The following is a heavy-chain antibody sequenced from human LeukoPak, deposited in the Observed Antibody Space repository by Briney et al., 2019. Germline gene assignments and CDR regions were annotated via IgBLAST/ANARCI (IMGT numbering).Heavy chain of an antibody. CDR2: VRYDGNNP. CDR3: ARGSRYGNYPYYCDF. CDR1: GFTFGSYG. D-gene: IGHD4-11*01. V-gene: IGHV3-30*02. Sequence: GGSLRLSCAASGFTFGSYGMHWVRQAPGKGLDWVAFVRYDGNNPYYSASVKGRFTISRDNSKNTVLLQMNNLRLEDAAVYYCARGSRYGNYPYYCDFWGQGTLVTVSS. J-gene: IGHJ4*02.